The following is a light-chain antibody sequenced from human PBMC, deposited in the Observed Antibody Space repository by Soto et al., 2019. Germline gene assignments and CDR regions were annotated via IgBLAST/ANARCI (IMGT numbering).Light chain of an antibody. CDR2: GAS. J-gene: IGKJ5*01. CDR3: QQYGSSPRT. Sequence: EIVFTQSAGTMALSAGARCTASRLASQSVSSSFLAWYQQKFGQAPRLLIYGASSRATGIPDRFSGSGSGTDFTLTISRLEPEDFAVYYCQQYGSSPRTFGQGTRLEIK. V-gene: IGKV3-20*01. CDR1: QSVSSSF.